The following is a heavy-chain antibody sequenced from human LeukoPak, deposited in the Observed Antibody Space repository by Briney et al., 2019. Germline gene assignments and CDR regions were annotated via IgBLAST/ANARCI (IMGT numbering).Heavy chain of an antibody. D-gene: IGHD3-9*01. CDR1: GGSISSGSYY. Sequence: SETLSLTCTVSGGSISSGSYYWSWIRQPAGKGLEWIGRIYTSGSTNYNPPLKSRVTISVDTSKNQFSLKLSSVTAADTAVYYCAREEPYYDILTGYYPAFDIWGQGTMVTVSS. J-gene: IGHJ3*02. CDR3: AREEPYYDILTGYYPAFDI. CDR2: IYTSGST. V-gene: IGHV4-61*02.